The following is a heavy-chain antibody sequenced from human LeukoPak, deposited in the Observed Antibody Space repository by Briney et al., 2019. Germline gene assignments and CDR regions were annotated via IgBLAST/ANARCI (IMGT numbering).Heavy chain of an antibody. CDR1: GFTLSDYY. D-gene: IGHD1-20*01. CDR2: ISSSGSTI. V-gene: IGHV3-11*01. J-gene: IGHJ4*02. CDR3: ARRRYNWNAIDY. Sequence: GGSLRLSCAASGFTLSDYYMSWIRQAPGKGLEWVSYISSSGSTIYYADSVKGRFTISRDNAKNSLYLQMNSLRAEDTAVYFCARRRYNWNAIDYWGQGTLATVSS.